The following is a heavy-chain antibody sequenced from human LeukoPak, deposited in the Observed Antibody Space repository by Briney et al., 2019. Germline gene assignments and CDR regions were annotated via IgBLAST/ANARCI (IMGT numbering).Heavy chain of an antibody. D-gene: IGHD3-10*01. CDR3: ASFFGSRGRYYYGSGSYYNDRRPYYYYMDV. CDR2: IYYSGST. Sequence: ASETLSLTCTVSGGSISSSSYYWGWIRQPPGKGLEWIGSIYYSGSTYYNPSLKSRVTISVDTSKNQFSLKLSSVTAADTAVYYCASFFGSRGRYYYGSGSYYNDRRPYYYYMDVWGKGTTVTVSS. V-gene: IGHV4-39*07. CDR1: GGSISSSSYY. J-gene: IGHJ6*03.